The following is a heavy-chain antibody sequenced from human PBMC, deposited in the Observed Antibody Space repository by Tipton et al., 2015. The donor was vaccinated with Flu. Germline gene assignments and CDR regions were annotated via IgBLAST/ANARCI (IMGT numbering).Heavy chain of an antibody. CDR3: AGLGAIGGPGGIASFDS. CDR1: GYTFTSYG. CDR2: ISAYNGNT. D-gene: IGHD1-26*01. V-gene: IGHV1-18*01. Sequence: QLVQSGAEVKKPGASVKVSCKASGYTFTSYGISWVRQAPGQGLEWMGWISAYNGNTNYAQKLQGRVTMTIDTSTSTAYMELRSWRSDAAAVFSGAGLGAIGGPGGIASFDSGGQGPLPPVSS. J-gene: IGHJ3*02.